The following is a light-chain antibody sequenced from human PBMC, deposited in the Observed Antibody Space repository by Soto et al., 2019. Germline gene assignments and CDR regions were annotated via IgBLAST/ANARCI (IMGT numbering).Light chain of an antibody. CDR2: AAS. CDR3: LQDYNYPWT. V-gene: IGKV1-6*01. Sequence: AIQMTQSPSSLSASVGDRVTITCRASQGIRNDLGWYQQKPGKAPKLLIYAASSLESGVPSRFSGSGSGTDFTLTISSLQPEDFAAYYCLQDYNYPWTFGQGTKVEIK. J-gene: IGKJ1*01. CDR1: QGIRND.